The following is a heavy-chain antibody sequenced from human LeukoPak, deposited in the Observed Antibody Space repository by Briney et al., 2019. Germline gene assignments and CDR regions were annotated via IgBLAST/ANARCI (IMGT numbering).Heavy chain of an antibody. J-gene: IGHJ4*02. CDR1: GFTVSSNY. V-gene: IGHV3-53*01. CDR2: IYSGGST. Sequence: GGSLRLSCAASGFTVSSNYMSWVGQAPGKGLEWVSVIYSGGSTYYADSVKGRFTISRDNSKNTLYLQMNSLRAEDTAVYYCARGVDGDYSFDYWGQGTLVTVSS. D-gene: IGHD4-17*01. CDR3: ARGVDGDYSFDY.